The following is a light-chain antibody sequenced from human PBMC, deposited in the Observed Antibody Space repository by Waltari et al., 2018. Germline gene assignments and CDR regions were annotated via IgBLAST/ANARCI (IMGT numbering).Light chain of an antibody. J-gene: IGKJ1*01. CDR2: HAS. CDR3: QHYVNLPAT. V-gene: IGKV3-20*01. Sequence: EIVLTQSPDTLSFSPGESATLSCMASESISQYLAWYQQKPGQAPRLLIYHASSRSSGIPDRFSGSGFGTDFSLTINRLEPEDFAVYYCQHYVNLPATFGQGTKLEI. CDR1: ESISQY.